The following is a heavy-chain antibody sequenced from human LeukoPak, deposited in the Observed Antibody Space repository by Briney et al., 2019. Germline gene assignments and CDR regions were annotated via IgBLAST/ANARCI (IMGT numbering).Heavy chain of an antibody. D-gene: IGHD1-1*01. CDR1: GFTFVTYV. V-gene: IGHV3-30*04. Sequence: AGGSLRLSCAASGFTFVTYVIHWVRQAPGKGLEWVAVISQTGTIETYADSVQGRFTISRDNSKNTVYLQMTSLKTEDTAVYYCARDRAVALTTYYYYMDVWGKGTTVTVSS. CDR3: ARDRAVALTTYYYYMDV. J-gene: IGHJ6*03. CDR2: ISQTGTIE.